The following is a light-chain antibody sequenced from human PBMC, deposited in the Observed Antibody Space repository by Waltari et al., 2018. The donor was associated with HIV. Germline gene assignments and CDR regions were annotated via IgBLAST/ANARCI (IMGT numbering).Light chain of an antibody. CDR1: SGRIASNY. J-gene: IGLJ2*01. Sequence: NFMLTQPHSVSESPGKTVTISCTRSSGRIASNYVQWYQPRPGGAPTTVIYDKTQTPSGVPVRFSGSIDSSSNSASLTISGLKTDDEADYYCQSYFASNDVIFGGGTTLTVL. CDR3: QSYFASNDVI. V-gene: IGLV6-57*04. CDR2: DKT.